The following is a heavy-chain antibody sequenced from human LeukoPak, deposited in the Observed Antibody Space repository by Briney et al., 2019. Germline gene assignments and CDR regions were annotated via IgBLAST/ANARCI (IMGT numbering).Heavy chain of an antibody. CDR3: ARDLGEDSSSWYMGAFDI. J-gene: IGHJ3*02. CDR1: GFTFSSYS. Sequence: GGSLRLSCAASGFTFSSYSMNWVRQAPGKGVEWVSSISSSSSYIYYADSVKGRFTISRDNAKNSLYLQMNSLRAEDTAVYYCARDLGEDSSSWYMGAFDIWGQGTMVTVSS. CDR2: ISSSSSYI. V-gene: IGHV3-21*01. D-gene: IGHD6-13*01.